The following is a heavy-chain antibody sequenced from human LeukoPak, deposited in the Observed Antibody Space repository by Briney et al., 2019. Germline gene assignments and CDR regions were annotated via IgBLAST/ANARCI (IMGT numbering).Heavy chain of an antibody. CDR2: IYYSGST. V-gene: IGHV4-59*12. CDR1: GGSISSYY. D-gene: IGHD7-27*01. CDR3: ASHHHPNWESAWYFEL. J-gene: IGHJ2*01. Sequence: SETLSLTCTVSGGSISSYYWSWIRQPPGKGLEWVGYIYYSGSTNYNPSLKSRVTISVDTSKNQFSLKLGSLTAAATAVFYCASHHHPNWESAWYFELWGRGTMVTVSS.